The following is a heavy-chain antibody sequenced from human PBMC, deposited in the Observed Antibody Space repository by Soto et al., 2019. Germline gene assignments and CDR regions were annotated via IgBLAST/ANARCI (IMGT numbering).Heavy chain of an antibody. CDR2: IYYSGST. D-gene: IGHD3-10*01. Sequence: QVQLQESGPGLVKPSQTLSLTCTVSGGSISSGGYYWSWIRQHPRKGLEWIGYIYYSGSTYYNPSLKSRVTISVDTSKNQFSLKLSSVTAADTAVYYCARVWFGELFSFYFDYWGQGTLVTVSS. CDR3: ARVWFGELFSFYFDY. V-gene: IGHV4-31*03. CDR1: GGSISSGGYY. J-gene: IGHJ4*02.